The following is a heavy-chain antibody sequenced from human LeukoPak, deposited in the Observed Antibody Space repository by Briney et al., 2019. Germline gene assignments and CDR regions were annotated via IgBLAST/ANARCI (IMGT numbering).Heavy chain of an antibody. CDR1: GGSLNTANYY. CDR3: ARDRYGDFEDY. J-gene: IGHJ4*02. Sequence: SQTLSLTCNVSGGSLNTANYYWTWIRQPPGKGLEWIGYISYSGTPYYNPSLNSRVTISLDTSKIQFSLILNSVTAADTAMYYCARDRYGDFEDYWGQGTLVTVSS. CDR2: ISYSGTP. V-gene: IGHV4-30-4*08. D-gene: IGHD4-17*01.